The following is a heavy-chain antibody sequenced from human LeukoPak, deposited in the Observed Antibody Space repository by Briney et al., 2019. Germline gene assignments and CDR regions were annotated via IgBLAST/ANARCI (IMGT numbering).Heavy chain of an antibody. D-gene: IGHD6-19*01. Sequence: GGSPRLSCAASGITFTNYWMSWVRQAPGKGLEWVANIKEDGSEKNYVDSVKGRFTISRDNVKNSLYLQMNSLRVEDTAVYYCGGGSGWSHGYWGQGNLVTVSS. V-gene: IGHV3-7*04. J-gene: IGHJ4*02. CDR1: GITFTNYW. CDR2: IKEDGSEK. CDR3: GGGSGWSHGY.